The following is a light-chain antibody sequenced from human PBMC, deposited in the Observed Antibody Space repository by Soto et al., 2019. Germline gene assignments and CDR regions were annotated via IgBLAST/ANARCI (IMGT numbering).Light chain of an antibody. CDR2: DVN. CDR1: SSDVGGYNL. Sequence: QSALTQPASVSGSPGQSITISCTGTSSDVGGYNLVSWYQQYPDKAPKLMIFDVNTRPSGVSNRFSGSKSGNTASLTISGIQAEDEADYYCSSYKSSSTLPYFFGTGTKLTVL. J-gene: IGLJ1*01. V-gene: IGLV2-14*01. CDR3: SSYKSSSTLPYF.